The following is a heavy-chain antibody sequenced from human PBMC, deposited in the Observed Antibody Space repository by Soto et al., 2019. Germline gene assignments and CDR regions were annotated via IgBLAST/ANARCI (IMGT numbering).Heavy chain of an antibody. CDR3: AGDKDRQQLGGNYYYILDV. Sequence: QVQLMQSGAEVKKPGSSVKVSCKASGGTFSTSAISWVRQAPGEGLEWVGGIMPVFATPDYAQKFQGRVTISADESPTTAYLELTSLTTDDTAVYYCAGDKDRQQLGGNYYYILDVWGQGTAITVSS. J-gene: IGHJ6*02. CDR2: IMPVFATP. V-gene: IGHV1-69*12. D-gene: IGHD3-3*02. CDR1: GGTFSTSA.